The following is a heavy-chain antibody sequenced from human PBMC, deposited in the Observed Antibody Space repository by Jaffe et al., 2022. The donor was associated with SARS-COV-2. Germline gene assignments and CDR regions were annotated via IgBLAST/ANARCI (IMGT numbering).Heavy chain of an antibody. D-gene: IGHD1-1*01. J-gene: IGHJ4*02. CDR3: ARGSVERKFHFDF. V-gene: IGHV4-61*08. CDR1: GGSVSSGDYY. Sequence: QVQLQESGPGLVKPSETLSLTCNVSGGSVSSGDYYWSWIRQPPGKGLEWIGYFSSRGSTSYNPSLMSRVTMSADTSKNQFSLKLTSMSAADTAVFYCARGSVERKFHFDFWGQGILVTVSP. CDR2: FSSRGST.